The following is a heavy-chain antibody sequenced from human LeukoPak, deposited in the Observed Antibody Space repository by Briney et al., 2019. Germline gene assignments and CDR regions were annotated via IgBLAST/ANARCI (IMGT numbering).Heavy chain of an antibody. J-gene: IGHJ4*02. D-gene: IGHD2-2*01. CDR2: INPNSGGT. Sequence: ASVKLSCKASGYTFTDYYMHWVRQAPGQGLEWMGWINPNSGGTYSAQNFQGWVTMTRDTSISTAYMELSRLTSDDTAVYYCARANALHCSSTSCLFDYWGQGTLVTVSS. CDR1: GYTFTDYY. V-gene: IGHV1-2*04. CDR3: ARANALHCSSTSCLFDY.